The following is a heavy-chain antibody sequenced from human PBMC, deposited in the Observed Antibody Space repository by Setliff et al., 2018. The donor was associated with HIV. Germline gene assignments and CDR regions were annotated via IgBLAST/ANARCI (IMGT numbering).Heavy chain of an antibody. CDR1: GYIFIGYY. CDR2: ISANNGKT. Sequence: ASVKVSCKASGYIFIGYYMHWVRQAPGQGLEWMGWISANNGKTKYAQKFQGRVTMTTDTSTFTAYMELRSLRSDDTAVYYCARGRGSQSYYYLDVWGKGTTVTVSS. V-gene: IGHV1-18*04. CDR3: ARGRGSQSYYYLDV. D-gene: IGHD3-10*01. J-gene: IGHJ6*03.